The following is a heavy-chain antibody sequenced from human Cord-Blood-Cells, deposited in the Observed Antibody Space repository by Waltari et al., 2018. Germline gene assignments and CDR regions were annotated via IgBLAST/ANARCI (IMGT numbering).Heavy chain of an antibody. Sequence: EVPLLESGGGLVQPGGSLRLSWAASGFPFSSYAMRCVRQAPGKGLEWVSAISGSGGSTYYADSVKGRFTISRDNSKNTLYLQMNSLRAEDTAVYYCAKDLVGYSSSWDYWGQGTLVTVSS. J-gene: IGHJ4*02. CDR3: AKDLVGYSSSWDY. CDR1: GFPFSSYA. V-gene: IGHV3-23*01. D-gene: IGHD6-13*01. CDR2: ISGSGGST.